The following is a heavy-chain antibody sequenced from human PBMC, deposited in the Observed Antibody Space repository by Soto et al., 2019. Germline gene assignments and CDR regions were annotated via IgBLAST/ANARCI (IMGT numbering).Heavy chain of an antibody. Sequence: QMQLVQSGPEVKKPGTSVKVSCKASGFTFTSSAVQWVRQARGQRLEWIGWIVVGSGNTNYAQKFQERVTITRDMSTSTAYMELSSLRSEDTAVYYCAATVITSQNIVPVQVYYGMDVWGQGTTVTVSS. CDR3: AATVITSQNIVPVQVYYGMDV. CDR2: IVVGSGNT. D-gene: IGHD3-16*02. V-gene: IGHV1-58*01. CDR1: GFTFTSSA. J-gene: IGHJ6*02.